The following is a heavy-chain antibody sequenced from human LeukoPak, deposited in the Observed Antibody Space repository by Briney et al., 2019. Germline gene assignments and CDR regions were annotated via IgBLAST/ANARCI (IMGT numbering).Heavy chain of an antibody. V-gene: IGHV4-30-2*01. CDR2: IYHSGST. CDR3: ARGGVCPQCDYFDY. J-gene: IGHJ4*02. D-gene: IGHD3-10*01. CDR1: GGSISSGGYS. Sequence: SQTLSLTCAVSGGSISSGGYSWSWIRQPPGKGPEWIGYIYHSGSTYYNPSLKSRVTISVDRSKNQFSLKLSSVTAADTAVYYCARGGVCPQCDYFDYWGQGTLVTVSS.